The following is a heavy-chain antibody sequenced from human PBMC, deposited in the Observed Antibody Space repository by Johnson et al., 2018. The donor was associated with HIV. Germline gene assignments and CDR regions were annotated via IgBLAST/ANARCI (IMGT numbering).Heavy chain of an antibody. J-gene: IGHJ3*02. V-gene: IGHV3-23*04. CDR2: ISGSGGST. Sequence: VQLVESGGGVVQPGRSLRLSCAASGFTFSSYAMSWVRQAPGKGLEWVSAISGSGGSTYYADSVKGRFTIYRVNSKNMLYLQMNSLRVEDTAVYYCAKEGSRGTVTQAPDAFDIWGQGTVVTFSS. CDR1: GFTFSSYA. D-gene: IGHD4-17*01. CDR3: AKEGSRGTVTQAPDAFDI.